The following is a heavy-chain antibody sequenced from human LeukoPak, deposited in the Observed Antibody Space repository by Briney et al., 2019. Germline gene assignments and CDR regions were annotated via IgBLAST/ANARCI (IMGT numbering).Heavy chain of an antibody. J-gene: IGHJ4*02. CDR3: ATGRDITVAGPGGYFDY. CDR1: GFTFSDYH. D-gene: IGHD6-19*01. CDR2: IGPGDGMI. V-gene: IGHV3-11*01. Sequence: GGSLRLSCAASGFTFSDYHMNWIRQAPGEGLEWVAYIGPGDGMIYFADSVKGRFTISRDNAENSLFLQMNSLTAEDTAVYYCATGRDITVAGPGGYFDYWGQGTLVTVSS.